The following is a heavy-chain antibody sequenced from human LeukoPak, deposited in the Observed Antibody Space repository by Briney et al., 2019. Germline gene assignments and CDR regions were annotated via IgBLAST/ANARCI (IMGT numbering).Heavy chain of an antibody. CDR2: FYYSGST. CDR1: GGSISSYY. Sequence: SETLSLTCTVSGGSISSYYWSWIRQPPGKGLEWIGYFYYSGSTNYNPSLKSRVTISVDTSKNQFSLKLSSVTAADTAVYYCARHGRMNWFDPWGQGTLVTVSS. V-gene: IGHV4-59*08. J-gene: IGHJ5*02. CDR3: ARHGRMNWFDP.